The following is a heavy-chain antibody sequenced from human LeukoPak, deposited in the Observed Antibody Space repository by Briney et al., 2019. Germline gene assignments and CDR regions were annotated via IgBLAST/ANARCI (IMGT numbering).Heavy chain of an antibody. CDR3: AKDRSSSWYAGLDY. D-gene: IGHD6-13*01. CDR1: GFTYSHNG. V-gene: IGHV3-30*02. J-gene: IGHJ4*02. Sequence: GGSLRLSCVASGFTYSHNGMHWVRQAPGKGLEWVAFIQYDGNTIFYADSVKGRFTISRDNSKNTLYLQMNSLRTDDTAVYYCAKDRSSSWYAGLDYWGQGTLVTVSS. CDR2: IQYDGNTI.